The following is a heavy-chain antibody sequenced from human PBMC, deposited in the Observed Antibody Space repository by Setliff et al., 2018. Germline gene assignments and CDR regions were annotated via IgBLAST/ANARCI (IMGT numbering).Heavy chain of an antibody. Sequence: GSLRLSCAASGFTFSSYELNWVRQVPGKGLEWLSYISNTGDVVYSAASVEGRFTTSRDNGKNELFLQMNSLRADDTGVCFCARDLHSPLAVGAFDIWGQGTVVTVSS. CDR1: GFTFSSYE. CDR2: ISNTGDVV. CDR3: ARDLHSPLAVGAFDI. V-gene: IGHV3-48*03. D-gene: IGHD2-15*01. J-gene: IGHJ3*02.